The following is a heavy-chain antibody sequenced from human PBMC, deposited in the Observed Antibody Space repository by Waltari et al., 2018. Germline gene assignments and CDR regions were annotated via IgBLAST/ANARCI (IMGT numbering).Heavy chain of an antibody. V-gene: IGHV3-21*01. J-gene: IGHJ4*02. CDR1: GFSFSTYT. CDR3: ARVVSAAGTLYQFDY. Sequence: EVQLVESGGGLVKPGGSLRVSCAASGFSFSTYTMNWVRQAPGRGLEGVSSIRDGSVFIYYADSGKGRFTISRDNVKNSVSLQMSSLRADDSAVYYCARVVSAAGTLYQFDYWGQGTLVTVSS. D-gene: IGHD6-13*01. CDR2: IRDGSVFI.